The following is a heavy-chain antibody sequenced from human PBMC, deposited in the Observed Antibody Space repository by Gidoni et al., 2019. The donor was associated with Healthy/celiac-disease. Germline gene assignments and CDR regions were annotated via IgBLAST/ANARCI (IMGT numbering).Heavy chain of an antibody. J-gene: IGHJ4*02. Sequence: EVQLVESGGGLVQPGGSLRLSCAASGFTFSSYSMNWVRQAPGKGLGWVSYISSSSSTIYYADSVKGRFTISRDNAKNSLYLQMNSLRAEDTAVYYCARGLYSGYEGWDYWGQGTLVTVSS. V-gene: IGHV3-48*01. D-gene: IGHD5-12*01. CDR3: ARGLYSGYEGWDY. CDR2: ISSSSSTI. CDR1: GFTFSSYS.